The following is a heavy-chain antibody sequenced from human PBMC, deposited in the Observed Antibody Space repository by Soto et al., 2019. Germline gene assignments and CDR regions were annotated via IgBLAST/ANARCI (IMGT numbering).Heavy chain of an antibody. Sequence: EVQLVESGGGLVQPGGSLRLSCAASGFTFSSYSMNWVRQAPGKGLEWVSYISSSSSTIYYADSVKGRFTISRDNAKKSLYLQMKSLRAEDTAVYYCAKDAPPDDYWGQGTLVTVSS. CDR2: ISSSSSTI. CDR1: GFTFSSYS. J-gene: IGHJ4*02. CDR3: AKDAPPDDY. V-gene: IGHV3-48*01.